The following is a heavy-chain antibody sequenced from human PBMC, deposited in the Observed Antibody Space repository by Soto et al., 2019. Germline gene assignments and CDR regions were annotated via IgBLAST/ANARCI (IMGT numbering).Heavy chain of an antibody. CDR2: IYYTGST. Sequence: PSETLSLTCTVSGVPINSGDNFWSWIRQPPGKGLEWMGYIYYTGSTYYNPSLNRRITMSVDMSKNQFSLRLTSVTAADTALYFCARAEFNSVWFPFDSWGQGAPVTVSS. J-gene: IGHJ4*02. V-gene: IGHV4-30-4*01. D-gene: IGHD6-19*01. CDR3: ARAEFNSVWFPFDS. CDR1: GVPINSGDNF.